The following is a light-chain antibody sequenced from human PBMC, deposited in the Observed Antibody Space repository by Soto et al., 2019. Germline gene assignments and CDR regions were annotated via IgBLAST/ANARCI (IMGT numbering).Light chain of an antibody. CDR2: EVS. Sequence: QSVLTQPPSASGSPGQSVTISCTGTSSDVGGYNYVSWYQQHPGKAPKLMIYEVSKRPSGVPDRFPGSKSGNTASLTVSGLQAEDEADYYCSSYAGSNIGVFGGGTKLTVL. J-gene: IGLJ2*01. V-gene: IGLV2-8*01. CDR1: SSDVGGYNY. CDR3: SSYAGSNIGV.